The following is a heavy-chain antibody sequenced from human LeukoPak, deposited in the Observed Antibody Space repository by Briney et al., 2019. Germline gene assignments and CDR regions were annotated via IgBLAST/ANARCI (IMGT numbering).Heavy chain of an antibody. D-gene: IGHD1-26*01. J-gene: IGHJ4*02. V-gene: IGHV3-23*01. CDR3: TRDGGSFCDFDY. CDR1: GFTFSSYA. Sequence: GGSLRLSCAASGFTFSSYAMSWVRQAPGKGLEWVSAISDSGGSTYYADSVKGRFTISRDNSKNTAYLQMGSLRGEDMAVYYCTRDGGSFCDFDYWGQGALVTVSS. CDR2: ISDSGGST.